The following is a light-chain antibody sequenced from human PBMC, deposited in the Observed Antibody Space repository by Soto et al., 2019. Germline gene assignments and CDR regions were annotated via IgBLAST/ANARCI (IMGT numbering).Light chain of an antibody. CDR1: GNDVGAYNY. V-gene: IGLV2-11*01. CDR3: CSYAGSSTWV. Sequence: QSALTQPRSVSGSPGQSVTISCTGTGNDVGAYNYVSWYQQHPGRPPKLLIYGVVRWPSGVPDRFSGSKSGNTASLTISGLQAEDEADYFCCSYAGSSTWVFGGGTKLTVL. CDR2: GVV. J-gene: IGLJ3*02.